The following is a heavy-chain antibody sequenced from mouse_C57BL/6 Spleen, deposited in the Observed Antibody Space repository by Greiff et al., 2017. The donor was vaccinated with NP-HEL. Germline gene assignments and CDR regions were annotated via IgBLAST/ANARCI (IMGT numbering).Heavy chain of an antibody. CDR2: IDPETGGT. CDR1: GYTFTDYE. D-gene: IGHD2-4*01. CDR3: TRLRDDSYFDY. J-gene: IGHJ2*01. V-gene: IGHV1-15*01. Sequence: QVQLQQSGAELVRPGASVTLSCKASGYTFTDYEMHWVKQTPVHGLEWIGAIDPETGGTAYNQKFKGKAILTADKSSSTAYMELRSLTSEDSAVYDCTRLRDDSYFDYWGQGTTLTVSA.